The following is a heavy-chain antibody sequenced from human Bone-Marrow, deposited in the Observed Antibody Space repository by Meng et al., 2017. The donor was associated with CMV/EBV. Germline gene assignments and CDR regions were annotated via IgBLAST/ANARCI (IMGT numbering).Heavy chain of an antibody. CDR2: ISSNGGST. Sequence: GESLKISCAASGFTFSSYAMHWVRQAPGKGLEYVSAISSNGGSTYYADSVKGRFTISRDNSKNALYLQMNSLRAEDTAVYYCARDRRRWELLFDYWGQGTLVTVSS. CDR1: GFTFSSYA. CDR3: ARDRRRWELLFDY. V-gene: IGHV3-64*02. J-gene: IGHJ4*02. D-gene: IGHD1-26*01.